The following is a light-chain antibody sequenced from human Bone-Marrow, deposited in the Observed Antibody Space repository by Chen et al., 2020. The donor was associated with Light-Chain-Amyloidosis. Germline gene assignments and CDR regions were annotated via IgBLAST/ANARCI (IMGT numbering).Light chain of an antibody. CDR3: QVWDRSSDRPV. V-gene: IGLV3-21*02. Sequence: SYVLTQPSSVSVAPGQTATLACGGNNIGSTSVHWYQQTPGQAPLLVGYDDSDRPSGLPERLSGSNSGSTATLTISRVEAGDEADYYCQVWDRSSDRPVFGGGTKLTVL. CDR2: DDS. CDR1: NIGSTS. J-gene: IGLJ3*02.